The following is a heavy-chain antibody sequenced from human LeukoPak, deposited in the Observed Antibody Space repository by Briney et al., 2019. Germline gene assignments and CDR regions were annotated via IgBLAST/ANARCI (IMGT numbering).Heavy chain of an antibody. CDR2: IIPILGIA. V-gene: IGHV1-69*04. Sequence: GASVKVSCKASGGTFSSYAISWVRQAPGQGLEWMGRIIPILGIANYAQKFQGRVTITADKSTSTAYMELSSLRSEDTAVYYCARSILGGWYADYWGQGTLVTVSS. J-gene: IGHJ4*02. CDR1: GGTFSSYA. CDR3: ARSILGGWYADY. D-gene: IGHD6-19*01.